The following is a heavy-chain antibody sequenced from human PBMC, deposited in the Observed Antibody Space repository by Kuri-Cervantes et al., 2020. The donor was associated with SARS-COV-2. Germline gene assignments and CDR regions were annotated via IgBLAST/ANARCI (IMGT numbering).Heavy chain of an antibody. V-gene: IGHV3-48*03. CDR2: IGLSDISI. Sequence: GGSLRLSCVASGFTFSRYEINWVRQAPGKGLEWVSYIGLSDISIKYTDSVKGRFSISRDNAKSSVYLQMNSLRVEDTALYYCARDRGANGWFDYWGPGTLVTVSS. CDR3: ARDRGANGWFDY. D-gene: IGHD6-19*01. J-gene: IGHJ4*02. CDR1: GFTFSRYE.